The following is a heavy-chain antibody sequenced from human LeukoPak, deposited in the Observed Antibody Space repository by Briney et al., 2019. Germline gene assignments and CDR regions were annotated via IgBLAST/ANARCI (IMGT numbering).Heavy chain of an antibody. J-gene: IGHJ4*02. CDR2: ISAYNGNT. CDR1: GYTFTSYG. CDR3: ARERRYYYDSSGYKHLDY. Sequence: ASVKVSCKASGYTFTSYGISWVRQAPGQGLEWMGWISAYNGNTNYAQKLQGRVTMTTDTSTSTAYMELRSLRSDDTAVYYCARERRYYYDSSGYKHLDYWGQGTLVTVSS. V-gene: IGHV1-18*01. D-gene: IGHD3-22*01.